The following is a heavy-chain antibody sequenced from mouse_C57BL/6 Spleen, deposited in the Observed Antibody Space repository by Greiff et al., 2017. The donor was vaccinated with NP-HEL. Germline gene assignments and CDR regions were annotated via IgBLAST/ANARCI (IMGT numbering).Heavy chain of an antibody. V-gene: IGHV1-72*01. D-gene: IGHD1-1*01. CDR3: ARDDYGSSYVGWFAY. J-gene: IGHJ3*01. CDR1: GYTFTSNW. CDR2: IDPNSGGT. Sequence: VQLQQPGAELVKPGASVKLSCKASGYTFTSNWMHWVKQRPGRGLEWIGRIDPNSGGTKYNEKFKSKATLTVDKPSSTAYMQLSSLTSEDSAVYDCARDDYGSSYVGWFAYWGQGTLVTVSA.